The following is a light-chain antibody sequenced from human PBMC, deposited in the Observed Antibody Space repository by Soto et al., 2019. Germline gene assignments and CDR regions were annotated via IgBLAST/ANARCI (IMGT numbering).Light chain of an antibody. CDR2: AAS. J-gene: IGKJ1*01. V-gene: IGKV3-20*01. Sequence: EIVLTQSPGTLSLSPGERATLSCRASQSVSNNYLAWYQQKPGQAPRLLIYAASSRSTGIPDRFSGSGSGTNFTLTISRLEPEDFAVYYCHQYGSSPRTFGRGTKVDIK. CDR3: HQYGSSPRT. CDR1: QSVSNNY.